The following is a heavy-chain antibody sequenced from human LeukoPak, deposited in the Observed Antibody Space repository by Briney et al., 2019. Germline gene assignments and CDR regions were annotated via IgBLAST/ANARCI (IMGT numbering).Heavy chain of an antibody. CDR2: IYYSGTT. Sequence: SETLSLTCTVSGASISNYYWSWIRQPPGKGLEWIGSIYYSGTTNYNPSLKSRVTISVDTSKNQFSLKLKSVTTADTAVYYCARVYTRTIFGVVTKSSFEYWGPGTLVTVSS. V-gene: IGHV4-59*01. CDR1: GASISNYY. CDR3: ARVYTRTIFGVVTKSSFEY. J-gene: IGHJ4*02. D-gene: IGHD3-3*01.